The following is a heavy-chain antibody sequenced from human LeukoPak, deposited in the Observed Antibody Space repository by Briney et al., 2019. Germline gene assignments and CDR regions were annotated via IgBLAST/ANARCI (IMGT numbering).Heavy chain of an antibody. Sequence: ASVKVSCKASGYTFTSYDINWVRQATGQGLERMGWMNPNSGNTGYAQKFQGRVTITRNTFISTTYMGLSSLRSEDTAVYYCARGSYSYGSYYYSYMDVWGKGTTVTVSS. CDR1: GYTFTSYD. CDR2: MNPNSGNT. CDR3: ARGSYSYGSYYYSYMDV. V-gene: IGHV1-8*03. J-gene: IGHJ6*03. D-gene: IGHD5-18*01.